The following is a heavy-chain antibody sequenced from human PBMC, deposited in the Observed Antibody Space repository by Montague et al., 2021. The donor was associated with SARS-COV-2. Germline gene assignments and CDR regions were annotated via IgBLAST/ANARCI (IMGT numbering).Heavy chain of an antibody. CDR3: AHRRGLLLSDAFDI. CDR1: GFSLSTSGVG. Sequence: PALVKPTQTLTLTCTFSGFSLSTSGVGVGWIRQPPGKALEWLALIYWDDDKRYSPSLKGRLTITKDTSKNQVVLTMTNMDPADTATYYCAHRRGLLLSDAFDIWGQGTMVTVSS. J-gene: IGHJ3*02. V-gene: IGHV2-5*02. D-gene: IGHD1-26*01. CDR2: IYWDDDK.